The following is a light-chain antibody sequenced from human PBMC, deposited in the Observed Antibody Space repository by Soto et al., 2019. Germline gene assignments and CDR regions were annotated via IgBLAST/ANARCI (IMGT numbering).Light chain of an antibody. CDR1: QSISSW. Sequence: DIQMTQSPSTLSASVGDRVTITCRASQSISSWLAWYQQKPGKAPKLLIYDASNLQSGVPSSFSGSGSETDYALTISSLQPEDFATYYCQQSYITPYTFGQGTKLQIK. CDR2: DAS. V-gene: IGKV1-39*01. J-gene: IGKJ2*01. CDR3: QQSYITPYT.